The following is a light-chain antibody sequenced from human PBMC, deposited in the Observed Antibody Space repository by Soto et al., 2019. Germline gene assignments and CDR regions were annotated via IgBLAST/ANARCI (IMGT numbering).Light chain of an antibody. V-gene: IGLV2-14*01. Sequence: QSVLTQPASVSXSPGQSIIISCTGTSSDVDTYKYVSWYQQHPGKAPKLMIYEVSHRPSGVSDRFSGSKSGNTASLTISGLQAEDEADYYCCSYAGSTTRVLFGGGTKVTVL. CDR1: SSDVDTYKY. CDR3: CSYAGSTTRVL. CDR2: EVS. J-gene: IGLJ2*01.